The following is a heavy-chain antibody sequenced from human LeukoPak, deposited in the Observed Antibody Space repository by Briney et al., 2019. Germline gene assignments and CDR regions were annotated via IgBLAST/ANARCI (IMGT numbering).Heavy chain of an antibody. J-gene: IGHJ4*02. D-gene: IGHD3-10*01. Sequence: GGSLRLSCAAPGFTFSSYGMHWVRQAPGKGLEWVAFIRYDGSNKYYADSVKGRFTISRDNSKNTLYLQMNSLRAEDTAVYYCAKEAVRGVIIIPLDYWGQGTLVTVSS. CDR3: AKEAVRGVIIIPLDY. V-gene: IGHV3-30*02. CDR2: IRYDGSNK. CDR1: GFTFSSYG.